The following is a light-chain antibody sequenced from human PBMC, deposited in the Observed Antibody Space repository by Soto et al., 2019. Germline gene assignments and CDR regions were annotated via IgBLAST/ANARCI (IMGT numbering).Light chain of an antibody. V-gene: IGLV7-46*01. CDR3: SLSYSGVRV. CDR2: DTN. J-gene: IGLJ3*02. CDR1: TGAVTSGHW. Sequence: QTVVTQAPSLTGSPGGTVTLTCASSTGAVTSGHWPYWFQQKPGQVPRALIYDTNNRHSWTPARFSGSLLGGTPALILSGARPEDEADYYCSLSYSGVRVFGGGTKLTVL.